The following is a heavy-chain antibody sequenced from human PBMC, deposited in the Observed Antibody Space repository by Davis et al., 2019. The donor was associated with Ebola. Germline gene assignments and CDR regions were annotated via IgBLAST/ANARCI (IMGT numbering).Heavy chain of an antibody. CDR2: FSSSSSTI. J-gene: IGHJ6*02. CDR1: GFTFCSYS. D-gene: IGHD2-8*02. Sequence: ESLKIPCAASGFTFCSYSLNWLRQAPGKGLQWVSYFSSSSSTIYYADSVKGRFTISRDNAKNSLYLQMNSLGDEDTAVYYCARDGLGYCTGGVCYTYYYGMDVWGQGTTVTVSS. CDR3: ARDGLGYCTGGVCYTYYYGMDV. V-gene: IGHV3-48*02.